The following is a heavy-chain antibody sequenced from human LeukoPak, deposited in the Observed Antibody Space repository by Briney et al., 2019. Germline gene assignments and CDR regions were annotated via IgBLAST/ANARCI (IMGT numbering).Heavy chain of an antibody. CDR3: ARGVGVSSSWYMYY. CDR2: IYPGDSDT. V-gene: IGHV5-51*01. CDR1: GYRFTSYW. J-gene: IGHJ4*02. D-gene: IGHD6-13*01. Sequence: GESLKISCKGSGYRFTSYWIGWVRQMPGKGLEWMGIIYPGDSDTRYSPSFQGQVTISADKSISTAYLQWSSLRSEDTAVYYCARGVGVSSSWYMYYWGQGTLVTVSS.